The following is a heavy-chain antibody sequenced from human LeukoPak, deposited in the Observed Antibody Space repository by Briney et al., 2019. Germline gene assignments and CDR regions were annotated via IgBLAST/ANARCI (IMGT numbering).Heavy chain of an antibody. V-gene: IGHV1-18*01. CDR3: ARDLRYPTVTTLSFDY. J-gene: IGHJ4*02. Sequence: GASVKVSCKASGYTFTSYDINWVRQATGQGLEWMGWINPNSGGTNYAQKLQGRVTMTTDTSTSTAYMELRSLRSDDTAVYYCARDLRYPTVTTLSFDYWGQGTLVTVSS. CDR2: INPNSGGT. D-gene: IGHD4-17*01. CDR1: GYTFTSYD.